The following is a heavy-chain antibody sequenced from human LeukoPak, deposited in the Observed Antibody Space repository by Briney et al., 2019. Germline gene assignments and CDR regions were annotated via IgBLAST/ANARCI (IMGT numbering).Heavy chain of an antibody. D-gene: IGHD4-17*01. CDR3: AKDLVPMTTVTTSFDY. Sequence: PGGSLRLSCAASGFTFSSYAMSWVRQAPGKGLESVSTISASGGSTYYADSVKGRLTLSRDNSKNTLHLQMNSLRAEDTAFYYCAKDLVPMTTVTTSFDYWGQGTLVTVSS. J-gene: IGHJ4*02. CDR1: GFTFSSYA. CDR2: ISASGGST. V-gene: IGHV3-23*01.